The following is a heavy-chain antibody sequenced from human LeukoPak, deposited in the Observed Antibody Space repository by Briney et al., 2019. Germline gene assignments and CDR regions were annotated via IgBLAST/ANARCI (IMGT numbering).Heavy chain of an antibody. CDR1: GYTFTGYY. CDR3: ARGPYSSGIPLDAFDI. D-gene: IGHD6-19*01. CDR2: INPNSGGT. Sequence: GASVKVSCKASGYTFTGYYMHWVRQAPGQGLEWMGWINPNSGGTNYAQKFQGWVTMTRDTSISTAYMELSRLRSDDTALYYCARGPYSSGIPLDAFDIWGQGTMVTVSS. V-gene: IGHV1-2*04. J-gene: IGHJ3*02.